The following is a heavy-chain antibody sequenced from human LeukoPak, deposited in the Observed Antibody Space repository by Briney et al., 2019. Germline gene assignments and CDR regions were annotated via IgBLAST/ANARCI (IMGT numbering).Heavy chain of an antibody. V-gene: IGHV3-11*04. CDR2: ISSSGSTI. J-gene: IGHJ4*02. D-gene: IGHD6-6*01. CDR3: ASHSSSSSLYYFDY. CDR1: GFTFSDYY. Sequence: GGSLRLSCAASGFTFSDYYMSWIRQAPGKGLEWVSYISSSGSTIYYADSVKGRFTISRDNAKNSLYLQMNSLRAEDTAVYYCASHSSSSSLYYFDYWGQGTLVTVSS.